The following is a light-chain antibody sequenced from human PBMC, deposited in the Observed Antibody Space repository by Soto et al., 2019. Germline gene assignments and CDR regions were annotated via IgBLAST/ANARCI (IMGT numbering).Light chain of an antibody. J-gene: IGKJ4*01. CDR3: QQYNSGTRT. Sequence: VVTQSAATLSASPGERVILACRASQNIXSNFDWYQQRPGQAPRLLXYGASTRATETPARLSGSGSATDFTLPISSLQSEDFSVYYCQQYNSGTRTFGGGTKVDIK. CDR2: GAS. V-gene: IGKV3-15*01. CDR1: QNIXSN.